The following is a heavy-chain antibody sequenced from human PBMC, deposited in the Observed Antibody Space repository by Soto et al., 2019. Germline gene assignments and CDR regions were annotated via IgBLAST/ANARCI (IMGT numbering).Heavy chain of an antibody. Sequence: EMHLLESGGGLVQPGGSLRLSCAASGFTFGTYGMNWVRQAPGKGLEWVSSMSGSGRNTYYADSMKGRFTISRDNSKNTLYLQMTSLSAEDTAVYYCAKSKTNTGTLPDYWGQGTRVTVSS. CDR2: MSGSGRNT. V-gene: IGHV3-23*01. CDR1: GFTFGTYG. CDR3: AKSKTNTGTLPDY. J-gene: IGHJ4*02. D-gene: IGHD4-17*01.